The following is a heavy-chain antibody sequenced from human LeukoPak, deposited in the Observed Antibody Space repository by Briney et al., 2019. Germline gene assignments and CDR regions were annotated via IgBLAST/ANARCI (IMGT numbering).Heavy chain of an antibody. V-gene: IGHV1-69*05. CDR3: ARAQQQLVNYYYYMDV. D-gene: IGHD6-13*01. Sequence: SVKISCKASGYTFTDYYMHWAQQAPGKGLEWMGGIIPIFGTANYAQKFQGRVTITTDESTSTAYMELSSLRSEDTAVYYCARAQQQLVNYYYYMDVWGKGTTVTVSS. CDR1: GYTFTDYY. J-gene: IGHJ6*03. CDR2: IIPIFGTA.